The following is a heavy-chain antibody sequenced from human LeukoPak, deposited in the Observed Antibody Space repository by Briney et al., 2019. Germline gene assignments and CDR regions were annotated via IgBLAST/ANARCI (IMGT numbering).Heavy chain of an antibody. J-gene: IGHJ6*03. CDR2: ISSSGSTI. CDR3: ARLVFDHMDV. CDR1: GFTFSSYE. Sequence: GGSLRLSCAASGFTFSSYEMNWVRQAPGKGLEWVSYISSSGSTIYYADSVKGRFTISRDNAKNSLYLQMNSLRAEDTALYYCARLVFDHMDVWGKGTTVTISS. V-gene: IGHV3-48*03. D-gene: IGHD2-21*02.